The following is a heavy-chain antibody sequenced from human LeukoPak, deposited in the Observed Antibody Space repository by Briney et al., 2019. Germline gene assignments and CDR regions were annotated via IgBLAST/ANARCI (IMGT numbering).Heavy chain of an antibody. J-gene: IGHJ4*02. CDR3: AKDPGVVPAHYFDY. CDR1: GFTFSSFA. Sequence: PGGSLRLSCAASGFTFSSFAMNWVRHAPGKGLEWVSATGSTGVSTFHADSVKGPFNVSRDNSKNTLSLQMNRLRAEDTAVYYCAKDPGVVPAHYFDYWGQGTLVTVSS. CDR2: TGSTGVST. V-gene: IGHV3-23*01. D-gene: IGHD2-2*01.